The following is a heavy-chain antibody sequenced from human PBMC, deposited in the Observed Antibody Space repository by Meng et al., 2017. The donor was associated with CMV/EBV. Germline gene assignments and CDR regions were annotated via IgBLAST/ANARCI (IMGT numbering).Heavy chain of an antibody. D-gene: IGHD6-19*01. V-gene: IGHV3-30*02. CDR2: IRYDGSNK. J-gene: IGHJ4*02. CDR1: GFTFSSYG. Sequence: LSLTCAASGFTFSSYGMHWVRQAPGKGLEWVAFIRYDGSNKYYADSVKGRFTISRDNSKDTLYLQMNSLRAEDTAVYYCAKEGSSDSSGWGWYYWGQGTLVTVSS. CDR3: AKEGSSDSSGWGWYY.